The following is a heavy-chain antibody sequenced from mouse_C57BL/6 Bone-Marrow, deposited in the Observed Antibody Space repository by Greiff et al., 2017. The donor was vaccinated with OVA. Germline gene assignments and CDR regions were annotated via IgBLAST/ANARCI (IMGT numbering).Heavy chain of an antibody. Sequence: VQLQQPGAELVMPGASVKLSCKASGYTFTSYWMHWVKQRPGQSLEWIGEIDPSDSYTNYNQKFKGKSTLTVDKSSSTAYMQLSSLTSEDSAVYYCARRRIVRYYFDYWGQGTTLTVSS. J-gene: IGHJ2*01. CDR1: GYTFTSYW. V-gene: IGHV1-69*01. CDR3: ARRRIVRYYFDY. CDR2: IDPSDSYT. D-gene: IGHD2-12*01.